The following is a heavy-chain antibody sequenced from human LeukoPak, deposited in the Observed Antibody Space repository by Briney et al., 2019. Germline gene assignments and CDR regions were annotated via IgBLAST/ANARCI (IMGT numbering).Heavy chain of an antibody. Sequence: GGSLRLSCATSGFTFSASGMHWVRRAPGKGLEGVAFIRDDGTNEYYTDSVKGRFTISRDNSKSTLYLQMNSLRPDDTAVYYCAKGQERSFLASWGQGTLVTVSS. CDR3: AKGQERSFLAS. CDR1: GFTFSASG. D-gene: IGHD6-19*01. CDR2: IRDDGTNE. J-gene: IGHJ4*02. V-gene: IGHV3-30*02.